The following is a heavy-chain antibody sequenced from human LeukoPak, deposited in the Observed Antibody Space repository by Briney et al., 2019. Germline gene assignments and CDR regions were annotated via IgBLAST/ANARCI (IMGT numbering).Heavy chain of an antibody. D-gene: IGHD6-19*01. CDR3: ARTLRSSGWYFRY. CDR2: IKQDGSEK. V-gene: IGHV3-7*01. Sequence: EGSMRLSCAASGFTFSSYWMSWVRQAPGKGLEWVANIKQDGSEKYYVDSVKGRFTISRDNAKNSLYLQMNSLRAEDTAVYYCARTLRSSGWYFRYWGQGTRVTVSS. J-gene: IGHJ4*02. CDR1: GFTFSSYW.